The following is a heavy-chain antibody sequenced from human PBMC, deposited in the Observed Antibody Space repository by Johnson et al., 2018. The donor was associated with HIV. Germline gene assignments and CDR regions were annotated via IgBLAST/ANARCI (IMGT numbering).Heavy chain of an antibody. CDR3: AKDRVVIAGHDAFDI. D-gene: IGHD2-21*01. J-gene: IGHJ3*02. CDR2: IDSSGSGI. V-gene: IGHV3-11*04. CDR1: GFSFSDYY. Sequence: QVQLVESGGGVVQPGSSLTLSCAASGFSFSDYYINWIRQAPGKGLEWVSYIDSSGSGIYYADSVKGRFTISRDNSKNTLYLQMNSLRAEDTAVYYCAKDRVVIAGHDAFDIWGQGTMVTVSS.